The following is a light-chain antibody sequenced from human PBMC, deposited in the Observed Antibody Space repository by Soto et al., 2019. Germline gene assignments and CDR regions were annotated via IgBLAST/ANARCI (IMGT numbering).Light chain of an antibody. CDR1: SRDVGGYNF. V-gene: IGLV2-11*01. CDR2: NAI. Sequence: QSALNQPRSVSGSPGQSVTISCTGNSRDVGGYNFVSWYQHNPGQAPQLMINNAIQRPSGVPDRFSASKSANTTSLNISGLQAEDEADYYCCSYAGSYAYVFGTGTKVTV. J-gene: IGLJ1*01. CDR3: CSYAGSYAYV.